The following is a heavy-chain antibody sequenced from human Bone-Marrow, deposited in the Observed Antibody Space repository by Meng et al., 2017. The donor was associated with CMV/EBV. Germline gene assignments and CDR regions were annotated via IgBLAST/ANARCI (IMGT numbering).Heavy chain of an antibody. V-gene: IGHV1-69*02. D-gene: IGHD5-12*01. CDR1: GGTFSSYT. CDR2: IIPILGIA. J-gene: IGHJ6*02. Sequence: SVKVSCKASGGTFSSYTISWVRQAPGQGLEWMGRIIPILGIANYAQKFQGRVTMTTDTSTSTAYMELRSLRSDDTAVYYCARVALLYYYGMDVWGQGTTVTVSS. CDR3: ARVALLYYYGMDV.